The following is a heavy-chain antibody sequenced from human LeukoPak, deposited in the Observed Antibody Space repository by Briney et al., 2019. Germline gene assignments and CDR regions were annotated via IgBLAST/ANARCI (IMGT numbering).Heavy chain of an antibody. CDR3: ASNGGDFWSGYSPPHHYGMDV. Sequence: SETLSLTCTVSGGSISSYYWSWIRQPPGKGLEWIGYIYYSGSTNYNPSLKSRVTISVDTSKNQFSLKLSSVTAADTAVYYCASNGGDFWSGYSPPHHYGMDVWGQGTTVTVSS. CDR1: GGSISSYY. D-gene: IGHD3-3*01. J-gene: IGHJ6*02. CDR2: IYYSGST. V-gene: IGHV4-59*01.